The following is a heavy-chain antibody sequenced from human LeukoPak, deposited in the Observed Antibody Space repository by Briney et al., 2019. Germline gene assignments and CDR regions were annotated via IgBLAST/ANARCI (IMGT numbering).Heavy chain of an antibody. CDR2: ISYDGSNK. CDR1: GFTFSSYV. V-gene: IGHV3-30*18. D-gene: IGHD6-13*01. J-gene: IGHJ3*02. Sequence: GGSLRLSCAASGFTFSSYVMHWVRQAPGKGLELVAVISYDGSNKYYADSVKGRFTISRDNSKNTLYLQMNSLRAEDTAVYYCAKDHGGIAIWGQGTMVTVSS. CDR3: AKDHGGIAI.